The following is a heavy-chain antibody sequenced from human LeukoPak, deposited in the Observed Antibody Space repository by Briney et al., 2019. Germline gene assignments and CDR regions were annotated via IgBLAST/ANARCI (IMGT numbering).Heavy chain of an antibody. CDR2: INHSGST. CDR1: GGSISSYY. D-gene: IGHD3-22*01. J-gene: IGHJ4*02. V-gene: IGHV4-34*01. CDR3: ARGSPPGYYYDSSGYSKPPYFDY. Sequence: ASETLSLTCTVSGGSISSYYWSWIRQPPGKGLEWIGEINHSGSTNYNPSLKSRVTISVDTSKNQFSLKLSSVTAADTAVYYCARGSPPGYYYDSSGYSKPPYFDYWGQGTLVTVSS.